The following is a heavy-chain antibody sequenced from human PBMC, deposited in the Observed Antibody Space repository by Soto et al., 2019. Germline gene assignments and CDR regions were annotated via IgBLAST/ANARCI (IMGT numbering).Heavy chain of an antibody. D-gene: IGHD2-15*01. CDR2: IYYSGST. CDR1: GGSISSSIYY. CDR3: ARVSVSTKYCSGGSCYRYFDY. V-gene: IGHV4-39*01. Sequence: SETLSLTCTVSGGSISSSIYYWGWIRQPPGKGLEWIGSIYYSGSTYYNPSLKSRVTISVDTSKNQFSLKLSSVTAADTAVYYCARVSVSTKYCSGGSCYRYFDYWGQGTLVTVSS. J-gene: IGHJ4*02.